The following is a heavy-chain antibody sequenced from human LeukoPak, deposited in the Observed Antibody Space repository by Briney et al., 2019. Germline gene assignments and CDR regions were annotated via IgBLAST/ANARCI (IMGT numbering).Heavy chain of an antibody. CDR2: ISPSGGST. D-gene: IGHD2-15*01. V-gene: IGHV1-46*01. CDR3: ARDGIYCSGSSCYPVEIDY. Sequence: ASVKVSCKAFGYTFTSNYMHWVRQAPGQGPEWMGVISPSGGSTTYAQKFQGRVTLTRDTSISTAYMELSRLRSDDTAVYYCARDGIYCSGSSCYPVEIDYWGQGTLVTVSS. J-gene: IGHJ4*02. CDR1: GYTFTSNY.